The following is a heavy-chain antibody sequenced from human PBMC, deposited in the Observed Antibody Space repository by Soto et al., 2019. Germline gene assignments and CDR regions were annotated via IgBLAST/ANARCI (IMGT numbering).Heavy chain of an antibody. J-gene: IGHJ4*02. Sequence: SETLSLTCTVSGGSISSYYWSWIRQPPGKGLEWIGYIYYSGSTNYNPSLKSRVTISVDTSKNQFSLKLSSVTAADTAVYYCARLGYYDSSGYYGGYWGQGTLVTVS. V-gene: IGHV4-59*08. CDR1: GGSISSYY. CDR2: IYYSGST. CDR3: ARLGYYDSSGYYGGY. D-gene: IGHD3-22*01.